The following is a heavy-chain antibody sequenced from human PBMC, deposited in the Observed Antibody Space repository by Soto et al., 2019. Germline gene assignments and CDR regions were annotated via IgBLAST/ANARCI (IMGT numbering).Heavy chain of an antibody. D-gene: IGHD3-9*01. V-gene: IGHV4-34*01. J-gene: IGHJ6*03. Sequence: SQTLSLTCAVYGGSFSGYYWSWIRQPPGKGLEWIGEINHSGSTNYNPSLKSRVTISVDTSKNQFSLKLSSVTAADTAVYYCARGGLRHYGNYYYMDVWGKGTTVTVSS. CDR1: GGSFSGYY. CDR3: ARGGLRHYGNYYYMDV. CDR2: INHSGST.